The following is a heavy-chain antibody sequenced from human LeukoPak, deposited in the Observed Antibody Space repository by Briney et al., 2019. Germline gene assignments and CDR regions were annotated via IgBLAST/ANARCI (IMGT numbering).Heavy chain of an antibody. CDR2: INAGNGNT. V-gene: IGHV1-3*01. Sequence: ASVKVSCKASGGTFSSYAISWVRQAPGQRLEWMGWINAGNGNTKYSQKFQGRVTITRDTSASTAYMELSSLRSEDTAVYYCARGRGYSGYDAFDYWGQGTLVTVSS. CDR3: ARGRGYSGYDAFDY. J-gene: IGHJ4*02. D-gene: IGHD5-12*01. CDR1: GGTFSSYA.